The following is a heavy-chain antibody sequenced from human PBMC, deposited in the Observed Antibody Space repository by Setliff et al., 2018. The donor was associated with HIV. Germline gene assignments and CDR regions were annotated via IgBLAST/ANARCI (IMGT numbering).Heavy chain of an antibody. CDR2: IRNDGNNE. Sequence: GGSLRLSCAASGFSFSNYGLFWVRQVPGKGLGWVAFIRNDGNNEYYGTSVKGRFTISRDNSKNTLYLQMNNLRPEDTAIYYCEKSLTFITRSATPDFWGQGTLVTVSS. CDR1: GFSFSNYG. V-gene: IGHV3-30*02. J-gene: IGHJ4*02. CDR3: EKSLTFITRSATPDF. D-gene: IGHD1-20*01.